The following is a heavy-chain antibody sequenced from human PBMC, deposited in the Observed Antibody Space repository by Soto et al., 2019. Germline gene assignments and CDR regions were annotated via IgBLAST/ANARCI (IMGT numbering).Heavy chain of an antibody. D-gene: IGHD3-9*01. Sequence: SETLSLTCAVYGGSFVGNYCIVIRHAPGKGLEWIGEINHSGSTNYNPSLKSRVTISVDTSKNQFSLKLSSVTAADTAVYYCARGIPYYDILTGLTQVNWFDPWGQGTRVT. CDR3: ARGIPYYDILTGLTQVNWFDP. CDR1: GGSFVGNY. V-gene: IGHV4-34*01. CDR2: INHSGST. J-gene: IGHJ5*02.